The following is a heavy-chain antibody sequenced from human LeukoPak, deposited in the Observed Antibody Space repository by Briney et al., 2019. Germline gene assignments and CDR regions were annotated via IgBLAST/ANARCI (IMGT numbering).Heavy chain of an antibody. CDR3: AKVLLGVYYFDY. V-gene: IGHV3-23*01. D-gene: IGHD2-8*01. CDR1: GFTFSSYA. CDR2: ISGSGSST. Sequence: GGSLRLSCGASGFTFSSYAMSWVRQAPGKGLEWVSGISGSGSSTYYADSVKGRFTISRDNSKNTLYLQMNSLRAEDTAVYYCAKVLLGVYYFDYWGQRTLVTVSS. J-gene: IGHJ4*02.